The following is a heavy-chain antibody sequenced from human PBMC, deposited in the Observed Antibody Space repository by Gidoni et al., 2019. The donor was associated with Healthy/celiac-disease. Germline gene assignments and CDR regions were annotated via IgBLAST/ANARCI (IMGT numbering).Heavy chain of an antibody. J-gene: IGHJ4*02. Sequence: QVQLVQSGAEVKNPGSSVKVSCKASGGTFSSYAISWVRQAPGQGLEWMGRIIPILGIANYAQKFQGRVTITADKSTSTAYMGLNSLRSEDTAVYYCARDVSRWIAAAGEIDYWGQGTLVTVSS. D-gene: IGHD6-13*01. CDR3: ARDVSRWIAAAGEIDY. V-gene: IGHV1-69*09. CDR2: IIPILGIA. CDR1: GGTFSSYA.